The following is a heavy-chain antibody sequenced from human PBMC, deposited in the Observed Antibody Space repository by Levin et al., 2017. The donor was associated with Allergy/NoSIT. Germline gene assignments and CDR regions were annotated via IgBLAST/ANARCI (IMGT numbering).Heavy chain of an antibody. J-gene: IGHJ6*03. CDR1: GYSFTAYA. V-gene: IGHV1-3*01. CDR3: AREGAPYYYWYIDV. CDR2: ISNGNA. D-gene: IGHD1-26*01. Sequence: AASVKVSCKASGYSFTAYALHWVRQAPGQRPEWMGWISNGNAKYSQKFQGRVTITRDTSATTAYMELSSLRSEDTAVYYCAREGAPYYYWYIDVWGKGTTVTVSS.